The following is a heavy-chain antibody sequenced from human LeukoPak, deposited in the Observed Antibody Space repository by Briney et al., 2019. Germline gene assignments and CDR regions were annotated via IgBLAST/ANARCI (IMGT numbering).Heavy chain of an antibody. D-gene: IGHD3-10*01. V-gene: IGHV4-34*01. CDR1: GGSFSGYY. CDR3: ADGSGKARFDY. CDR2: INHSGST. J-gene: IGHJ4*02. Sequence: SETLSLTCAVYGGSFSGYYWSWTRQPPGKGLEWIGEINHSGSTNYNPSLKSRVTISVDTSKNQFSLKLSSVTAADTAVYYCADGSGKARFDYWGQGTLVTVSS.